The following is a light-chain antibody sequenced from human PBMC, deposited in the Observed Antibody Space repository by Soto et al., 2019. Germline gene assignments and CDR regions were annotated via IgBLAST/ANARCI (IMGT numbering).Light chain of an antibody. CDR3: QKYTSPLT. J-gene: IGKJ1*01. CDR2: HAS. Sequence: DIQLTQSPSSLSASVGGRVTITCRASLGISNNVSWYQQRPGKVPKLLLYHASTLQSGVTSRFSGSGSGTGLTLTISSLQPEDSATYYCQKYTSPLTFGQRTKVEI. V-gene: IGKV1-27*01. CDR1: LGISNN.